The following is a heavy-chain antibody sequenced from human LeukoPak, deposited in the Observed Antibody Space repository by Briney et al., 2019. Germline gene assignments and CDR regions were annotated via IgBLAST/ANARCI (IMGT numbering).Heavy chain of an antibody. CDR3: ARDGDIAVATAPYYFDY. D-gene: IGHD6-19*01. J-gene: IGHJ4*02. Sequence: PGGSLRLSCAASGFTFSYYEMIWVRQAPGEGLEWVSYITGGSTTKNYADSVKGRFTISRDNAKNSLYLQMNSLRAEDTAIYYCARDGDIAVATAPYYFDYWGQGILVTVSS. CDR1: GFTFSYYE. V-gene: IGHV3-48*03. CDR2: ITGGSTTK.